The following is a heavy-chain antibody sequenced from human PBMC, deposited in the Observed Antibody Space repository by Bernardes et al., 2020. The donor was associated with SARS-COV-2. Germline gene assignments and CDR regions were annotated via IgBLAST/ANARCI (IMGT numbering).Heavy chain of an antibody. CDR1: GGSISSGGYF. CDR2: MYYNGNT. J-gene: IGHJ4*02. CDR3: NRYYSGFDH. Sequence: TLSLTCTVSGGSISSGGYFWSWVRQHPTKGLEWIGYMYYNGNTYYHPSLQSRVTISIDSSKNQFSLRLSSVTAADTALYYFNRYYSGFDHWGQGILVTVSS. V-gene: IGHV4-31*03. D-gene: IGHD3-10*01.